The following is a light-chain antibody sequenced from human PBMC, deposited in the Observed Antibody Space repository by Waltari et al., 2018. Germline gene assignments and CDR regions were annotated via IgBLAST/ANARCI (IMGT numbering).Light chain of an antibody. V-gene: IGLV1-47*01. CDR3: AAWDDSLSGPWV. CDR1: SSNIGVNY. Sequence: QSVLTQPASASGTPGQGVTISCSGSSSNIGVNYVCWYQHLPGPAPKLLIYRTDQRPSGVPDRFSGSKSGTSASLAISGLRSEDEADYYCAAWDDSLSGPWVFGGGTKVTVL. CDR2: RTD. J-gene: IGLJ3*02.